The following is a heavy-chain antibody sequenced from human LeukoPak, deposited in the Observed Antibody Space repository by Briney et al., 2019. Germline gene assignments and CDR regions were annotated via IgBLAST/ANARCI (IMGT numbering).Heavy chain of an antibody. CDR1: GFTFSSYW. V-gene: IGHV3-74*01. J-gene: IGHJ4*02. Sequence: PGGSLRLSCAASGFTFSSYWMHWVRQAPGKGLVWVSRINSDGSSTSYADSVKGRFTTSRDNAKNTLYLQMNSLRAEDAAVYYCASPNPATSSYYYDSSGDFDYWGQGTLVTVPS. D-gene: IGHD3-22*01. CDR3: ASPNPATSSYYYDSSGDFDY. CDR2: INSDGSST.